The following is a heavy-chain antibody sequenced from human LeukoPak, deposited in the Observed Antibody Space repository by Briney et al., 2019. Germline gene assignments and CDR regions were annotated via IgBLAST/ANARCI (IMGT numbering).Heavy chain of an antibody. J-gene: IGHJ6*02. CDR3: ARTYGDFLHYYYYGMDV. D-gene: IGHD4-17*01. CDR1: GFRFSSYA. CDR2: ISGSGVST. V-gene: IGHV3-23*01. Sequence: GGSLRLACAASGFRFSSYAMSWVRQAPGKGLEWVSAISGSGVSTYYADSVKGRFTVSRDNSKNTLYLQMNSLRAEDTAVYYCARTYGDFLHYYYYGMDVWGQGTTVTVSS.